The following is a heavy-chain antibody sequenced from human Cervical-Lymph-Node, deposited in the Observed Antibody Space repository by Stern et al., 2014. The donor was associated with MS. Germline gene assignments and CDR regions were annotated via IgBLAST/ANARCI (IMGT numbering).Heavy chain of an antibody. D-gene: IGHD3-16*01. CDR1: GFSFDDYD. V-gene: IGHV3-9*01. CDR2: ISGNSADI. CDR3: AKDTLYSLDGFDL. J-gene: IGHJ3*01. Sequence: VQLVESGGDLVQPGGSLRLSCAASGFSFDDYDMHWVRQAPGKGLEWVSRISGNSADIAYADSVKGRFTISRDNGKKSLHLQMDSLRLEDTALYYCAKDTLYSLDGFDLWGQGTLVTVSS.